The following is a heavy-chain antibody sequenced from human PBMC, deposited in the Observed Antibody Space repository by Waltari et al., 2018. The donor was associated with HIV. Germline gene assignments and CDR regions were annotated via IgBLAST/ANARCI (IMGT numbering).Heavy chain of an antibody. J-gene: IGHJ6*02. CDR3: ARAGSLGIYYYGMDV. V-gene: IGHV3-53*01. Sequence: EVQLVESGGGLIQPGGSLRLSCAASGFPVSSNYMSWVRQAPGKGLELFSVIYSGGSPYYADSVKGRFTISVDNSKNTLYLQINSLRAEDTAVYYCARAGSLGIYYYGMDVWGQGTTVTVSS. CDR2: IYSGGSP. CDR1: GFPVSSNY.